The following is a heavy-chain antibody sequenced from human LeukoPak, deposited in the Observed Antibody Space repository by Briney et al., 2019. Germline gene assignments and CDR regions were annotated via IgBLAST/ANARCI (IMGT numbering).Heavy chain of an antibody. D-gene: IGHD2-21*02. CDR1: GFTFSSYS. CDR2: ISSSSSYI. Sequence: GGSLRLSCAASGFTFSSYSMNWVRQAPWKGLEWVSSISSSSSYIYYADSVKGRFTISRDNAKNSLYLQMNSLRAEDTAVYYCARGSVTYAFDIWGQGTMVTVSS. J-gene: IGHJ3*02. V-gene: IGHV3-21*01. CDR3: ARGSVTYAFDI.